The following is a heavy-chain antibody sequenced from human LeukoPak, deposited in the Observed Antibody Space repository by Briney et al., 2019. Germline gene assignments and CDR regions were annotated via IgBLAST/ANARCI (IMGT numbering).Heavy chain of an antibody. Sequence: GGSLRLSCAASGFTFSSYSMNWVRQAPGKGLEWVSYISSSSSTIYYADSVKGRFTISRDNAKNSLYLQMNSLRAEDTALYYCARDHPSGWYDYWGQGTLVTVSS. J-gene: IGHJ4*02. CDR3: ARDHPSGWYDY. D-gene: IGHD6-19*01. CDR1: GFTFSSYS. CDR2: ISSSSSTI. V-gene: IGHV3-48*01.